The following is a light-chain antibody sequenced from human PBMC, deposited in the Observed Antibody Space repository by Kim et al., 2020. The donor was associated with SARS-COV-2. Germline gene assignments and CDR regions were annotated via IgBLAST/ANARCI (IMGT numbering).Light chain of an antibody. V-gene: IGKV4-1*01. Sequence: DIVMTQSPDSLAVSLGERATINCKSSQSVLYSSNNKNYLAWYQQKPGQPPKLLIYWASTRKSGVPDRFSGSGSGTDFTLTISSLQAEDVAVYYCQQYYSTPFFGGETKVDIK. CDR3: QQYYSTPF. J-gene: IGKJ4*01. CDR1: QSVLYSSNNKNY. CDR2: WAS.